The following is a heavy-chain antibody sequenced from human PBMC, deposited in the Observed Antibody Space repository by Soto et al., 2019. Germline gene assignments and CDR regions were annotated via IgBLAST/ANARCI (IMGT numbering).Heavy chain of an antibody. CDR2: MNPNSGNT. D-gene: IGHD3-9*01. V-gene: IGHV1-8*01. CDR1: GYTFTSYD. J-gene: IGHJ4*02. Sequence: QVPLVQSGAEVKKPGASVKVSCKASGYTFTSYDINWVRQATGQGLEWMGWMNPNSGNTGYAQKFQGRVTMTRNTSISTAYMELSSLRSEDTAVYYCARGYYDILTGPEYYFDYWGQGTLVTVSS. CDR3: ARGYYDILTGPEYYFDY.